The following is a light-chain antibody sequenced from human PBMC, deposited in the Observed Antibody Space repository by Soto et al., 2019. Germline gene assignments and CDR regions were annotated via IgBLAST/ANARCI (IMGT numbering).Light chain of an antibody. J-gene: IGLJ2*01. V-gene: IGLV3-21*02. Sequence: SYVLTQPPSVSVAPGQTARITCGGNKIGTKSVHWYQQKPGQAPVLVVFDDSDRPSGIPERFSGSNSGNTATLTLSRVEAGDEADYYCQVWDSSTDQNVVFGGGTKLTVL. CDR2: DDS. CDR1: KIGTKS. CDR3: QVWDSSTDQNVV.